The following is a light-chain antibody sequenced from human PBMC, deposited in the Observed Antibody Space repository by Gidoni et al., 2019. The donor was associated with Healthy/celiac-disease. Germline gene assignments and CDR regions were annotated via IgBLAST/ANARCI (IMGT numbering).Light chain of an antibody. CDR3: AAWDDSLNGNVV. J-gene: IGLJ2*01. CDR1: SPNIGRNT. V-gene: IGLV1-44*01. CDR2: STN. Sequence: QSVLTQPPSASGPPGQRVTISCSGSSPNIGRNTVNWYQQLPGTAPKLLIYSTNHRPAVVPYRFSGSKSGTSASLAISGLQSEDEADYYCAAWDDSLNGNVVFGGGTKLTVL.